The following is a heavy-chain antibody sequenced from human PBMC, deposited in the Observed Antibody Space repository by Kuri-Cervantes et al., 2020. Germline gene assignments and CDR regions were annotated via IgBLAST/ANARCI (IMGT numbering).Heavy chain of an antibody. CDR3: AKSSDSSNKLWYFDL. D-gene: IGHD3-22*01. J-gene: IGHJ2*01. CDR2: IWYDGSNK. Sequence: GGSLRLSCAASGFTFSSYGMHWVRQAPGKGLEWVAVIWYDGSNKYYADSVKGRFTISRDNSKNTLYLQMNSLRAEDTAVYYCAKSSDSSNKLWYFDLWGRGTLVTVSS. V-gene: IGHV3-30*02. CDR1: GFTFSSYG.